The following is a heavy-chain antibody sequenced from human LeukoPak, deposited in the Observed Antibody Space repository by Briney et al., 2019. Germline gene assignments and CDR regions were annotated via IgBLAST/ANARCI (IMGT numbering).Heavy chain of an antibody. Sequence: SETLSLTCTVSGGSISSDYWSWIRQPPGKGLEWIGNIYYAGSTNYNPSLKSRVTISLDTSKNQFSLKLSSVTAADTAVYYCARAGIAAAGTFDYWGQGTLVTVSS. CDR1: GGSISSDY. CDR2: IYYAGST. V-gene: IGHV4-59*01. J-gene: IGHJ4*02. D-gene: IGHD6-13*01. CDR3: ARAGIAAAGTFDY.